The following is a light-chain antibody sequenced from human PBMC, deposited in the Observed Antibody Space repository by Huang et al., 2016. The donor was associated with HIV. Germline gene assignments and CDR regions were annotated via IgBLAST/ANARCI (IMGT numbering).Light chain of an antibody. CDR1: QSISSD. V-gene: IGKV3-15*01. J-gene: IGKJ5*01. CDR2: AAS. CDR3: QQYYDWPIT. Sequence: EIVMTQSPATLSVSPGERATLSCRASQSISSDLAWYQQKPGQAPGLLIYAASTRATGIPARFSGSGSWTEFTLTISSLQSEDFAVYYCQQYYDWPITFGQGTRLQIK.